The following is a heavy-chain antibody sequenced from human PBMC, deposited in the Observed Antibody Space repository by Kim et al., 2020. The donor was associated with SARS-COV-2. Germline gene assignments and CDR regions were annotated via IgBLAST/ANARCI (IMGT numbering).Heavy chain of an antibody. Sequence: GGSLRLSCAASGFTFSSYAMSWVRQAPGKGLEWVSAISGSGGSTYYADSVKGRFTISRDNSKNTLYLQMNSLRAEDTAVYYCAKDARGIVVVPAAIGGGNYFDYWGQGTLVTVSS. CDR2: ISGSGGST. CDR1: GFTFSSYA. D-gene: IGHD2-2*01. CDR3: AKDARGIVVVPAAIGGGNYFDY. J-gene: IGHJ4*02. V-gene: IGHV3-23*01.